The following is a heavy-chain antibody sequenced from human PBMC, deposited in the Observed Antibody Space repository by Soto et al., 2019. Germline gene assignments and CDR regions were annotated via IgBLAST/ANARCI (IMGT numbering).Heavy chain of an antibody. CDR2: IYYSGST. J-gene: IGHJ4*02. Sequence: QVQLQESGPGLVKPSETLSLTCTVSGGSISSYYWSWIRQHPGKGLEWIGYIYYSGSTNYNPSLKSRVTISVDTSKNQFSLKLSSVTAADTAVYYCARGGGIYSNYYFDYWGQGTLVTVSS. CDR3: ARGGGIYSNYYFDY. V-gene: IGHV4-59*01. CDR1: GGSISSYY. D-gene: IGHD4-4*01.